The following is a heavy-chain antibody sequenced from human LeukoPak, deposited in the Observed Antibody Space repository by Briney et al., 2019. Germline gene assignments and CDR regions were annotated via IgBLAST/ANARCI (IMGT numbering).Heavy chain of an antibody. V-gene: IGHV5-51*01. CDR1: GYSFSNYW. CDR2: IYPGDYET. J-gene: IGHJ4*02. CDR3: AIPPGYCGNDCSFDH. Sequence: GESLKISCEGSGYSFSNYWIGLVRQMPGKGLEWMGIIYPGDYETRYSPSFQGLVTISVDKSISTAYLQWSSLKASDTAMYYCAIPPGYCGNDCSFDHWGQGTLVTVPS. D-gene: IGHD2-21*02.